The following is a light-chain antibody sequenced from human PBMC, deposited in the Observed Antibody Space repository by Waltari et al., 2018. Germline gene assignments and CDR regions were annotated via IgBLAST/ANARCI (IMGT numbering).Light chain of an antibody. CDR1: SSNIGDNNF. J-gene: IGLJ3*02. V-gene: IGLV2-8*01. CDR3: SSHAGSWV. CDR2: DVS. Sequence: QSALTQPPSASGSPGQSVPNSSTGPSSNIGDNNFVSWYQQHPGKAPKVLIYDVSKRPSGVPDRFSGSKSGNTASLTVSGLQAEDEADYYCSSHAGSWVFGGGTKLTVL.